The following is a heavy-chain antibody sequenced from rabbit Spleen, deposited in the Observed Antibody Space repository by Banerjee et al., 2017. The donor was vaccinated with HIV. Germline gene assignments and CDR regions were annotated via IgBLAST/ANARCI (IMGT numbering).Heavy chain of an antibody. D-gene: IGHD1-1*01. CDR2: INLHNGVI. CDR3: SRDLIAVIGWNFSL. CDR1: GFSFSSSYW. Sequence: QEQLEESGGDLVKPEGSLTLTCTASGFSFSSSYWICWVRQAPGKGLEWIACINLHNGVIDYATWAKGRFTISRTSSTTVTLRMTSLTAADTATYFCSRDLIAVIGWNFSLWGPGTLVTVS. V-gene: IGHV1S45*01. J-gene: IGHJ4*01.